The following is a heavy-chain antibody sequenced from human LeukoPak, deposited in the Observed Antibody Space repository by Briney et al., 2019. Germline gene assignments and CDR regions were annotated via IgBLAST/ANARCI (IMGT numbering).Heavy chain of an antibody. Sequence: GGSLRLSCAASGFTFSSYEMNWVRQAPGKGLEWVSYISSSGSTIYYADSVKGRFTISRDNAKNSLYLQMNSLRAEDTAVYYCVRDCGREGFDYWGQGTLVTVSS. J-gene: IGHJ4*02. V-gene: IGHV3-48*03. CDR3: VRDCGREGFDY. CDR1: GFTFSSYE. CDR2: ISSSGSTI.